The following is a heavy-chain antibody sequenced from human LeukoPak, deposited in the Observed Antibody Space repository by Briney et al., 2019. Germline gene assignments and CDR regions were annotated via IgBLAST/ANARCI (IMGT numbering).Heavy chain of an antibody. CDR2: INQDGSEK. V-gene: IGHV3-7*03. CDR3: ASGGHLDY. Sequence: GGSLRLSCAASGITFSRFWMSWVRQAPGKGLQGVANINQDGSEKHYVDSVKGRFTISRDNAENSLYLQMNSLRAEDTAVYYCASGGHLDYWGQGALVTVAS. CDR1: GITFSRFW. D-gene: IGHD3-16*01. J-gene: IGHJ4*02.